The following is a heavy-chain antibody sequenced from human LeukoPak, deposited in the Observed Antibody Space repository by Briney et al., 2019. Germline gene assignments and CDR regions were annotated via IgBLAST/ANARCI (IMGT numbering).Heavy chain of an antibody. J-gene: IGHJ3*02. CDR1: GYTFTGYY. CDR2: INPNSGGA. V-gene: IGHV1-2*02. CDR3: ARDLYSSGWTDAFDI. Sequence: ASVKVSCKASGYTFTGYYMHWVRQAPGQGGGRMGWINPNSGGANYAQKFQGRVTMTRDTSIGTAYMELSRLRSDDTAVYYCARDLYSSGWTDAFDIWGQGTMVTVSS. D-gene: IGHD6-19*01.